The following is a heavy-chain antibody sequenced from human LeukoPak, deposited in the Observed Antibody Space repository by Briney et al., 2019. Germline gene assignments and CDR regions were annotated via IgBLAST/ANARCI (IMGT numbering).Heavy chain of an antibody. CDR1: GGSFSGYY. CDR3: ARGMRLAAAFKRHWFDP. D-gene: IGHD6-13*01. V-gene: IGHV4-34*01. CDR2: INHSGST. Sequence: SETLSLARAVYGGSFSGYYWSWIRQPPGKGLEWIGEINHSGSTNYNPSLKSRVTISVDTPKNQFSLKLISVTAADTAVYYCARGMRLAAAFKRHWFDPWGQGTLVTVSS. J-gene: IGHJ5*02.